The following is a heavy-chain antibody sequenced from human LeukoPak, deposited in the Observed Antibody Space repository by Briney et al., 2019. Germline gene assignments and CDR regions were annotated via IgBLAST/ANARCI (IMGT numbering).Heavy chain of an antibody. V-gene: IGHV3-33*01. D-gene: IGHD3-10*02. CDR2: IWYDGSNK. Sequence: GGSLRLSCAASGFTFSSYGMHWVRQAPGKGLEWVAVIWYDGSNKYYADSVKGRFTISRDNSKNTLYLQMNSLRAEDTAVYYCARDGDCSGLYYFDYWGQGTLVTVSS. CDR1: GFTFSSYG. CDR3: ARDGDCSGLYYFDY. J-gene: IGHJ4*02.